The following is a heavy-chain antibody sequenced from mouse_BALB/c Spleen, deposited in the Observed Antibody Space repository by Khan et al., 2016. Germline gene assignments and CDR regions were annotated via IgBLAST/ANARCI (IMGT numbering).Heavy chain of an antibody. J-gene: IGHJ4*01. CDR3: ARSGNYGRSAMDY. D-gene: IGHD2-1*01. CDR2: INPSSGYT. Sequence: QVQLQQSGAELARPGASVRMSCKASGYTFTSYTMHWVKQRPGQGLEWIGYINPSSGYTNYNQKFKDKATLTADKSSSTAYMQLSSLTSEDSAVYYCARSGNYGRSAMDYWGQGTSVTVSS. CDR1: GYTFTSYT. V-gene: IGHV1-4*01.